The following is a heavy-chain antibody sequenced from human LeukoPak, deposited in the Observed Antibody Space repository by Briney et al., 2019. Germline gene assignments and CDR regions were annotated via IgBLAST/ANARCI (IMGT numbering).Heavy chain of an antibody. Sequence: AGGSLRLSCAASGFTFSGSATHWVRQASGKGLEWVGRIRSKANSYATAYAASVKGRFTISRDDSKNTAYLQMNSLKTEDTAVYYCTRHADYGDYVQYFQHWGQGTLVTVSS. V-gene: IGHV3-73*01. J-gene: IGHJ1*01. D-gene: IGHD4-17*01. CDR2: IRSKANSYAT. CDR1: GFTFSGSA. CDR3: TRHADYGDYVQYFQH.